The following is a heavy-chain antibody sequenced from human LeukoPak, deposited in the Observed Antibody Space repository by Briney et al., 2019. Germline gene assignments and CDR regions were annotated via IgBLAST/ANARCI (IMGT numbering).Heavy chain of an antibody. V-gene: IGHV6-1*01. Sequence: SQTLSLTCAISGDSAFSNRIAWNWLRQSPSRGLEWLGRTYHGSSDYAASVQGRITINADTSKNQFSLQLNSVTPDDTAVYYCARGINSAFDVWGLGTMVTVSS. D-gene: IGHD4-23*01. CDR2: TYHGSS. CDR1: GDSAFSNRIA. CDR3: ARGINSAFDV. J-gene: IGHJ3*01.